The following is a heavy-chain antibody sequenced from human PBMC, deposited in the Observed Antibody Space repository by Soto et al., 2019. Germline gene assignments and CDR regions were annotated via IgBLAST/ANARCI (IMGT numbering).Heavy chain of an antibody. J-gene: IGHJ4*02. CDR1: GEKVSRSW. V-gene: IGHV5-51*01. D-gene: IGHD3-3*01. Sequence: SSGERCGEKVSRSWWGRDRQMPGKGLEWMGIIYPGDSDTRYSPSFQGQVTISADKSISTAYLQWSSLKASDTAMYYCSRLGGFWSWQQRIGFWGERTPV. CDR2: IYPGDSDT. CDR3: SRLGGFWSWQQRIGF.